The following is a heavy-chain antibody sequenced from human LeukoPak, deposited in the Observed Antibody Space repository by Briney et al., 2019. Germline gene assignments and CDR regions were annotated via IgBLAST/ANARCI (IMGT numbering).Heavy chain of an antibody. D-gene: IGHD2-2*01. J-gene: IGHJ5*02. CDR1: GYSFTSYW. Sequence: HGESLKISCKGSGYSFTSYWIGWVRQTPGKGLEWMGIIYPGDSDTRYSPSFQGQVTISADKSISTAYLQWSSLKASDTAMYYCARYQLLPRNWFDPWGQGTLVTVSS. V-gene: IGHV5-51*01. CDR3: ARYQLLPRNWFDP. CDR2: IYPGDSDT.